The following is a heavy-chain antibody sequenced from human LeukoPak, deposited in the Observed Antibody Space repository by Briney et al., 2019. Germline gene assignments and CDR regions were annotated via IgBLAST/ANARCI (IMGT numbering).Heavy chain of an antibody. V-gene: IGHV3-64D*06. Sequence: QTGGPLRLSCSASGFTFSRYAMHWVRQAPGKGLEYVSAISSNGGSTYYADSVKGRFTISRDNSKNTLYLQMSSLRTEDTAVYYCVKDGSGSYYTYYFDYWGQGTLVTVSS. CDR1: GFTFSRYA. D-gene: IGHD3-10*01. J-gene: IGHJ4*02. CDR3: VKDGSGSYYTYYFDY. CDR2: ISSNGGST.